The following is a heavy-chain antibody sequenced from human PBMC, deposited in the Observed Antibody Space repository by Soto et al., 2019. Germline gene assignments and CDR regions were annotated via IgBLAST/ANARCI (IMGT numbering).Heavy chain of an antibody. J-gene: IGHJ6*02. CDR1: GGSISSYY. D-gene: IGHD3-10*01. CDR2: IYYSGST. Sequence: SETLSLTCTVSGGSISSYYWSWIRQPPGKGLEWIGYIYYSGSTNYNPSLKSRVTISVDTSKNQFSLKLSSVTAADTAVYYCARAQYYYDSGIGNGMDVWGQGTTVTVSS. V-gene: IGHV4-59*01. CDR3: ARAQYYYDSGIGNGMDV.